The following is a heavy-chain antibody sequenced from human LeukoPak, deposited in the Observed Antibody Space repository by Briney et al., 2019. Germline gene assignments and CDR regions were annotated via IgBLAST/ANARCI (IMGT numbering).Heavy chain of an antibody. Sequence: SETLSLTCAVYGGSFSGYYWSWIRQPPGKGLEWIGEINHSGSTNYNPSLKSRVTISVDTSKNQFSLKLSSVTAADTAVYYCARGNHYDILTGYYYGMDVWGQGTTVIVSS. CDR2: INHSGST. CDR1: GGSFSGYY. V-gene: IGHV4-34*01. CDR3: ARGNHYDILTGYYYGMDV. J-gene: IGHJ6*02. D-gene: IGHD3-9*01.